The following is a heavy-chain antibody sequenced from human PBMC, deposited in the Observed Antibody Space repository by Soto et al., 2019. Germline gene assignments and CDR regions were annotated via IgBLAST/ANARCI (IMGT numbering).Heavy chain of an antibody. V-gene: IGHV4-59*01. CDR3: ARDSGGYYDILTGLDY. D-gene: IGHD3-9*01. CDR2: IYYSGST. J-gene: IGHJ4*02. Sequence: ETLSLTCTVSGGSISSYYWSWIRQPPGKGLEWIGYIYYSGSTNYNPSLKSRVTISVDTSKNQFSLKLSSVTAADTAVYYCARDSGGYYDILTGLDYWGQGTLVTVSS. CDR1: GGSISSYY.